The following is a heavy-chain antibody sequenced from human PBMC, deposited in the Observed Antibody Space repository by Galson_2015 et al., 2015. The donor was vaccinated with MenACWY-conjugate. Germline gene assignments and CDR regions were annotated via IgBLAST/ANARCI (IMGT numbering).Heavy chain of an antibody. CDR1: GFSFSDFA. D-gene: IGHD5-18*01. V-gene: IGHV3-23*01. CDR3: AKFRVQLWSNYYYYGLDV. J-gene: IGHJ6*02. Sequence: SLRLSCAASGFSFSDFAMSWVRQAPGKGLEWVSAISSRGGSTYVADSVKGRFTISRDNSKNTLYLQMNSLRAEDTAIYYCAKFRVQLWSNYYYYGLDVWGQGTTVTVSS. CDR2: ISSRGGST.